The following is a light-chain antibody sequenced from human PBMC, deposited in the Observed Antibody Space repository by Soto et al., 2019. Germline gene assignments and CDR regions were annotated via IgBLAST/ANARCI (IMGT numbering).Light chain of an antibody. CDR2: GAS. Sequence: EIVMTQSPATLSVSPGGRATLSCRASQSIGDTLAWYQQKPGQAPRLLIYGASTRATGIPARFSGSGSGTDFTLIINRLEPEDVAIYYCQQYGGSPRITFGQGTRLEIK. J-gene: IGKJ5*01. V-gene: IGKV3-15*01. CDR3: QQYGGSPRIT. CDR1: QSIGDT.